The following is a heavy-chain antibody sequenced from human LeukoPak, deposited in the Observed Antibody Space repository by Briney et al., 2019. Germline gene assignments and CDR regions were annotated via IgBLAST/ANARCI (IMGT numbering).Heavy chain of an antibody. CDR2: INHSGNI. Sequence: SETLSLTCAVYGGSFSGYYWTWIRQPPGKGLEWIGEINHSGNINYNPSLKSRVTISVDTSKNQFSLNLSSVTAADTAVYYCARGLLDSYWGQGTLVTVSS. CDR3: ARGLLDSY. CDR1: GGSFSGYY. D-gene: IGHD3-16*01. J-gene: IGHJ4*02. V-gene: IGHV4-34*01.